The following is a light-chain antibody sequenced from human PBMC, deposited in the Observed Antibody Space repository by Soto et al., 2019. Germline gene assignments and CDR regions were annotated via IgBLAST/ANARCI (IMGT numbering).Light chain of an antibody. V-gene: IGKV1-39*01. CDR1: QSISSY. CDR2: GAS. J-gene: IGKJ5*01. Sequence: IQMTQSPSSLSASVGDRVTITCRASQSISSYVNWYQQKPGKAPKLLIYGASSLQSEVPPRFRGSGSGTDFTLTISSLQPEDFATYYCQQYDNLPLIFGQGTRLEIK. CDR3: QQYDNLPLI.